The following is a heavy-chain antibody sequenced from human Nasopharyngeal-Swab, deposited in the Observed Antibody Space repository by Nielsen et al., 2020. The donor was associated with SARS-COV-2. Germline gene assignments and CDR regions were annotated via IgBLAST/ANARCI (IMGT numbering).Heavy chain of an antibody. J-gene: IGHJ4*02. D-gene: IGHD5-18*01. CDR2: IYYSGST. CDR3: ARRGGGQLWSYPFDY. V-gene: IGHV4-39*01. CDR1: GGSISSSSYY. Sequence: SETLSLTCTVSGGSISSSSYYWGWIRQPPGKGLEWIGSIYYSGSTYYKSSLKSRVTISVDTSKNQFSLRLSSVTAADTAVYYCARRGGGQLWSYPFDYWGQGTLVTVSS.